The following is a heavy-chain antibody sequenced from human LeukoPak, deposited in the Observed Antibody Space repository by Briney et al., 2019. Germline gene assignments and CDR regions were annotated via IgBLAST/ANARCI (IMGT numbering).Heavy chain of an antibody. CDR2: IYYSGST. CDR3: ARDLYGYNYFDY. CDR1: GGSISSSSYY. D-gene: IGHD5-24*01. V-gene: IGHV4-39*07. J-gene: IGHJ4*02. Sequence: SETLSLTCTVSGGSISSSSYYWGWIRQPPGKGLEWIGSIYYSGSTYYNPSLKSRVTISVDTSKNQFSLKLSSVTAADTAVYYCARDLYGYNYFDYWGQGTLVTVSS.